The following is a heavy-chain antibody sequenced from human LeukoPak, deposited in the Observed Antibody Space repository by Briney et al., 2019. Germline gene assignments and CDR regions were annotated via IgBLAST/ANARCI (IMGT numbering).Heavy chain of an antibody. CDR3: ASKVVVIGAFDI. J-gene: IGHJ3*02. D-gene: IGHD3-22*01. V-gene: IGHV4-34*01. Sequence: SETLSLTCAVYGGSFSGYYWSWIRQPPGKGLEWIGSIYYSGSTYYNPSLKSRVTISVDTSKNQFSLKLSSVTAADTAVYYCASKVVVIGAFDIWGQGTMVTVSS. CDR2: IYYSGST. CDR1: GGSFSGYY.